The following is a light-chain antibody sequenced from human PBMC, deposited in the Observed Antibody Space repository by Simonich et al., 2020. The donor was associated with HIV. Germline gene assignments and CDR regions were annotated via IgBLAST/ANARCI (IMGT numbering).Light chain of an antibody. CDR1: SSNIGAGYD. V-gene: IGLV1-40*01. CDR2: GNS. J-gene: IGLJ3*02. CDR3: QSYDSSLRLEV. Sequence: QSVLTQPPSVSGAPGQRVTISCTGSSSNIGAGYDVHWYQQLPGTAPKPLIYGNSKRPSGVPDRFSGSKSGTSASLAITGLQAEDEADYYCQSYDSSLRLEVFGGGTKLTVL.